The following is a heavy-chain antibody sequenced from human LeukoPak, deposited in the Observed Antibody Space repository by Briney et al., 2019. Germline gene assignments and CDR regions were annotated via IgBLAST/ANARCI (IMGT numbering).Heavy chain of an antibody. CDR2: ISGSGGNT. CDR1: GFTFSSYA. D-gene: IGHD6-13*01. CDR3: AKDPYSSSWSDYYGMDV. V-gene: IGHV3-23*01. J-gene: IGHJ6*02. Sequence: GGSLRLSCAASGFTFSSYAMSWVRQAPGKGLEWVSAISGSGGNTYYADSVKGRFTISRDNSKNTLYLQMNSLRAEDTAVYYCAKDPYSSSWSDYYGMDVWGQGTTVTVSS.